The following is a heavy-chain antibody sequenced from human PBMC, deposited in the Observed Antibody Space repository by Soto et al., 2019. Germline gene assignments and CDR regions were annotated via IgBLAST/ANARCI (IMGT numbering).Heavy chain of an antibody. CDR3: ARILAGPYYFFAMDV. CDR2: INWDDDK. CDR1: GFSLSTTGTC. V-gene: IGHV2-70*11. J-gene: IGHJ6*02. Sequence: SGPTLVNPTQTLTLTCTLSGFSLSTTGTCVTWIRQPPGKALEWLARINWDDDKYYNRSLKTRLTISKDTSRNQVVLTMTNMDPVDTATYYCARILAGPYYFFAMDVWGQGTTVTVSS. D-gene: IGHD2-21*01.